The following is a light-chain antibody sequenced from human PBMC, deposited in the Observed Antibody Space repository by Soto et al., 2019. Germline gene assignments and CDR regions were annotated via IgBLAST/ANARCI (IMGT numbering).Light chain of an antibody. V-gene: IGKV3-11*01. J-gene: IGKJ4*01. CDR1: QSVGSY. Sequence: EIVLTQSPATLSLSPGDRATLSCRASQSVGSYLGWYQQRPGQAPRLLIYDASNRATGIPARFSGSGSGTAFTLTISSLEPEDFAVYFCQHRSDWPSTFGGGTKVEIK. CDR2: DAS. CDR3: QHRSDWPST.